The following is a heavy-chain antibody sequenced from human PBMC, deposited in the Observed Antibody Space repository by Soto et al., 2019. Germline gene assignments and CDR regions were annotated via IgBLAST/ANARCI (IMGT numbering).Heavy chain of an antibody. CDR1: GFTFYRYD. CDR3: VRRGSETGWYFDQ. V-gene: IGHV3-23*02. CDR2: ISGSGGRI. D-gene: IGHD6-19*01. J-gene: IGHJ4*02. Sequence: EVQLLESGGGLVQPGGSLRLSCAASGFTFYRYDMFWVRQTPRRGLEWVSFISGSGGRIEYGDFVRGRFTASRDNAEDTLSLPMNTLASDDTGVYYCVRRGSETGWYFDQWGQGTLVVVSS.